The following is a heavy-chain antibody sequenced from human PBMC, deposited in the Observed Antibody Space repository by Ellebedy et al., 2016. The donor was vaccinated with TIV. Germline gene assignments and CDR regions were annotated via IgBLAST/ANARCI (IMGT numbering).Heavy chain of an antibody. CDR2: INQDGGEK. J-gene: IGHJ1*01. CDR3: ARGDIEVAGLPNQFFQH. V-gene: IGHV3-7*03. CDR1: GFTFSNYW. Sequence: GESLKISXAASGFTFSNYWMTWVRQAPGKGLEWVANINQDGGEKYYVDSVKGRFTISRDNAKNSLYLQMNSLRAEDTAVYYCARGDIEVAGLPNQFFQHWGQGTLVTVSS. D-gene: IGHD2-15*01.